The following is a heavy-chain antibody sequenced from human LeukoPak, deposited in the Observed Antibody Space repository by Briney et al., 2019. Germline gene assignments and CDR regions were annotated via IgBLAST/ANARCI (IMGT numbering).Heavy chain of an antibody. J-gene: IGHJ3*02. D-gene: IGHD3-10*01. CDR3: ARDWVAGVPFDAFDI. CDR2: IKEDGSEK. CDR1: GFTLSSYW. V-gene: IGHV3-7*03. Sequence: GGSLRLSCAASGFTLSSYWISWVRQAPGKELEWVANIKEDGSEKYYVDSVKGRFTISRDNAKNSLYLHMNSLTAEDTAMYYCARDWVAGVPFDAFDIWGQGTMVSVSS.